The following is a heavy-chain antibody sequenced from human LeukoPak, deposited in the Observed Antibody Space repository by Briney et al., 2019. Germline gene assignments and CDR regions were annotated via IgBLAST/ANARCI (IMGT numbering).Heavy chain of an antibody. D-gene: IGHD2-21*02. Sequence: GGSLRLSCAASGFTFDDYAMHWVRQAPGKGLEWVSGISWNSGSIGYADSVKGRFTISRDNAKNSLYLQMNSLKTEDTAVYYCTSSIMVVTGGRYWGQGTLVTVSS. CDR2: ISWNSGSI. V-gene: IGHV3-9*01. CDR3: TSSIMVVTGGRY. J-gene: IGHJ4*02. CDR1: GFTFDDYA.